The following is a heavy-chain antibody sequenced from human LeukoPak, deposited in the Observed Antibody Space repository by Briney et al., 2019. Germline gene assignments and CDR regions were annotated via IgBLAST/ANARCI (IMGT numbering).Heavy chain of an antibody. CDR3: AMNFDWLPSRVDY. Sequence: PGGSLRLSCAASGFTFSSYWMSWVRQAPGKGLEWVANIKQDGSEKYYVDSVKGRFTISRDNAKNSLNLQMNSLRAEDTAVYYCAMNFDWLPSRVDYWGQGTLVTVSS. J-gene: IGHJ4*02. V-gene: IGHV3-7*01. D-gene: IGHD3-9*01. CDR2: IKQDGSEK. CDR1: GFTFSSYW.